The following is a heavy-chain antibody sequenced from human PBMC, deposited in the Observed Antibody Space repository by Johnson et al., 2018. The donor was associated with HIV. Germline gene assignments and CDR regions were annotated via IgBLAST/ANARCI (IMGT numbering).Heavy chain of an antibody. D-gene: IGHD4-17*01. Sequence: VQLVESGGGVVQPGRSLRLSCAASRFTFSSYGMHWVRQAPGKGLKWVAVIWYDGSNKYYADSVKGRFTISRDTSKSTLYLQMNSLRAEDTAVYFCARGWVGSTVTTSAGAFDIWGQGTMVTVSS. V-gene: IGHV3-33*01. CDR3: ARGWVGSTVTTSAGAFDI. CDR2: IWYDGSNK. CDR1: RFTFSSYG. J-gene: IGHJ3*02.